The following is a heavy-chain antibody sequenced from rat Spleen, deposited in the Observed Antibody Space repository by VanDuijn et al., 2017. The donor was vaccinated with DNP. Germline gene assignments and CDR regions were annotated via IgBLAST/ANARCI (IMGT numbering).Heavy chain of an antibody. CDR3: TTRGDGYDNWFAY. D-gene: IGHD1-4*01. Sequence: EVQLVESGGGLVQPGRSMKLSCAASGFNFNDYWMGWVRQAPGKGLEWIGEIDKDSSIINYTPSLKDKFTISRDNAQNTLYLQMSKLGAEDTAIYYCTTRGDGYDNWFAYWGQGTLVTVSS. J-gene: IGHJ3*01. V-gene: IGHV4-2*01. CDR2: IDKDSSII. CDR1: GFNFNDYW.